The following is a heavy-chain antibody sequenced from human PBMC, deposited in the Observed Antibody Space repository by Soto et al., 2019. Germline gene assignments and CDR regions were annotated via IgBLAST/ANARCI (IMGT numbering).Heavy chain of an antibody. D-gene: IGHD6-13*01. CDR1: GFTFSAYG. CDR2: IANDGRDK. J-gene: IGHJ4*02. V-gene: IGHV3-30*18. CDR3: AKDAKLAAAGYYFDY. Sequence: PGGSLRLSCAASGFTFSAYGMHWVRQAPDKGLEWVAVIANDGRDKHHADSVKGRFTISRDNSKNTLYLQMNSLRPEDTALYYCAKDAKLAAAGYYFDYWGQGTLVTVSS.